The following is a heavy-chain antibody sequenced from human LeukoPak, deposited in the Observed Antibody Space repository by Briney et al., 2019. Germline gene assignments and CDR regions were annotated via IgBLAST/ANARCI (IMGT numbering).Heavy chain of an antibody. CDR2: IGFGDDSA. CDR1: GFTFNSYA. J-gene: IGHJ5*02. CDR3: AKDPTSVGGRHDWLLDS. Sequence: GGSLRLSGAASGFTFNSYAMSWVRQAPGKGLEWVSTIGFGDDSAYYADSVKGRFTISRDNSKNTLYLQMNYLRAEDTAVYYCAKDPTSVGGRHDWLLDSWGQGTLVTVSS. V-gene: IGHV3-23*01. D-gene: IGHD3-9*01.